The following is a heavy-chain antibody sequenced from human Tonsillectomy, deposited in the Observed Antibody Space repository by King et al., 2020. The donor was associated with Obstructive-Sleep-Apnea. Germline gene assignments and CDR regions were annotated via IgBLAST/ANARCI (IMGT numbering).Heavy chain of an antibody. CDR1: GFTFSTYG. J-gene: IGHJ4*02. Sequence: VQLVESGGGVVQPGTSLRLSCTASGFTFSTYGMHWVRQAPGKGLEWVAFIRYDGSNMFYADSVKGRFTVSRDNSKNTLYLQMNILRAEDTALYYCAKPTSNYDFWSGFDYWGQGTLVTVFS. CDR3: AKPTSNYDFWSGFDY. CDR2: IRYDGSNM. V-gene: IGHV3-30*02. D-gene: IGHD3-3*01.